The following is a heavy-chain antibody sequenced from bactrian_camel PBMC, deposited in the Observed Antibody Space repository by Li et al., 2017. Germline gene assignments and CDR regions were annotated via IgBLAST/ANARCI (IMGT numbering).Heavy chain of an antibody. D-gene: IGHD6*01. Sequence: VQLVESGGASVQAGGTLTLSCATPGHTPSGYCMGWFRQAPGKEREGVAVIHSGGTYTRYADSVKGRFTFSGDSDKNTVPLQMNSLKPEDTAMYYCAMGAQLDCSSGDCYCGGRQSDYDYWGQGTQVTVS. CDR2: IHSGGTYT. CDR3: AMGAQLDCSSGDCYCGGRQSDYDY. CDR1: GHTPSGYC. V-gene: IGHV3S1*01. J-gene: IGHJ4*01.